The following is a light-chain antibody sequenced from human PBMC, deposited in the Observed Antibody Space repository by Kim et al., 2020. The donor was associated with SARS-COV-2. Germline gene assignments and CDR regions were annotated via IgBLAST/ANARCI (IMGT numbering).Light chain of an antibody. CDR2: DAS. J-gene: IGKJ4*01. Sequence: PGDRATLSCRASQNIDTYLAWSQQRPGQAPRLLVYDASNRATGVPDRFSGSGSGTDFTLTISSLEPEDFSIYYCQQRNSWPPAVTFGGGTKVDIK. CDR3: QQRNSWPPAVT. CDR1: QNIDTY. V-gene: IGKV3-11*01.